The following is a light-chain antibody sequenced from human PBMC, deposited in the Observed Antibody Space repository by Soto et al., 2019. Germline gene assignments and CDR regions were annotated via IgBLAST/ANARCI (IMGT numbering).Light chain of an antibody. J-gene: IGKJ1*01. CDR3: HQYHSSPWT. V-gene: IGKV3-15*01. CDR1: QSVSSN. Sequence: EIVMTQSPATLSVSPGERATLSCRASQSVSSNLAWYQQKPGQAPRLLIYGASTRATGIPARFSGSGSGTEFTLTISSLQSEDFAVYYCHQYHSSPWTFGQGTKVEIK. CDR2: GAS.